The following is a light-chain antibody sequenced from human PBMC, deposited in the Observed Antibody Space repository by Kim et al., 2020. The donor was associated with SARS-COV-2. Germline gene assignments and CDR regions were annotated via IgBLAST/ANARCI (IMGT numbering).Light chain of an antibody. CDR1: QSVLYSSNNKNY. V-gene: IGKV4-1*01. Sequence: ATINCESSQSVLYSSNNKNYLAWYQQKPGQPPKLLIYWASTRESGVPDRFSGSGSGTDFTLTISSLQAEDVAVYYCQQYYSTLRTFGGGTKVDIK. J-gene: IGKJ4*01. CDR2: WAS. CDR3: QQYYSTLRT.